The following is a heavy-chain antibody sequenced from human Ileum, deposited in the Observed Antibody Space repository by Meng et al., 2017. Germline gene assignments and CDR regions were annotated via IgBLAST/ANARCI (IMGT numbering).Heavy chain of an antibody. CDR3: ARSLGAGNAFDI. D-gene: IGHD1-26*01. Sequence: QLMGSGGGLVQPGGSLRLSCAASGFTVSSNYMTWVRQAPEKGLEWVSLLYSGGSTYYTDSVKGRFTISRDNSKNTLFLQMNSLRSEDTALYYCARSLGAGNAFDIWGQGTMVTVSS. CDR1: GFTVSSNY. V-gene: IGHV3-66*02. CDR2: LYSGGST. J-gene: IGHJ3*02.